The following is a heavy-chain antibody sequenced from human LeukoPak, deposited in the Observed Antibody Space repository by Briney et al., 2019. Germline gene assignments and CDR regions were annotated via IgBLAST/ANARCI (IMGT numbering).Heavy chain of an antibody. CDR1: GGSISSYY. Sequence: SETLSLTCTVSGGSISSYYWSWIRKPPGKGLEWIGYIYYSGSTNYNPSLKSRVTISVDTSKNQFSLKLSSVTAADTAVYYCARTIAARPPGDAFDIWGQGTMVTVSS. J-gene: IGHJ3*02. V-gene: IGHV4-59*01. D-gene: IGHD6-6*01. CDR3: ARTIAARPPGDAFDI. CDR2: IYYSGST.